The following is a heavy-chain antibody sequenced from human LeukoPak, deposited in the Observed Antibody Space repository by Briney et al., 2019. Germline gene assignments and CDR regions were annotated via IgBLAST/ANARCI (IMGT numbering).Heavy chain of an antibody. D-gene: IGHD4-17*01. CDR2: IYYSGST. J-gene: IGHJ3*02. Sequence: SETLSLTCTVSGGSFSSGGYYWSWIRQHPGKGLEWIGYIYYSGSTYYNPSLKSRVTISVDTSKNQFSLKLSSVTAADTAVYYCARAGYGDYEDAFDIWGQGTMVTVSS. CDR3: ARAGYGDYEDAFDI. CDR1: GGSFSSGGYY. V-gene: IGHV4-31*03.